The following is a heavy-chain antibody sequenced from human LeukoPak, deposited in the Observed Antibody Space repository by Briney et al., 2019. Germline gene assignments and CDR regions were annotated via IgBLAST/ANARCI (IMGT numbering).Heavy chain of an antibody. D-gene: IGHD5-18*01. Sequence: APVKVSCKASGGTFSSYAISWVRQAPGQGLEWMGRITPILGIANYAQKFQGRVTITADKSTSTAYMELSSLRSEDTAVYYCARGPMVNRFDYWGQGTLVTVSS. CDR3: ARGPMVNRFDY. CDR2: ITPILGIA. J-gene: IGHJ4*02. CDR1: GGTFSSYA. V-gene: IGHV1-69*04.